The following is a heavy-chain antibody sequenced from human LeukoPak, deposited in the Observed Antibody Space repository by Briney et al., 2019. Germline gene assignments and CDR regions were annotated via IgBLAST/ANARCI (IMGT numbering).Heavy chain of an antibody. Sequence: GGSLRLSCAASGFTFSSYSMNWVRQAPGKGLEWVSYISSSSSTIYYADSVKGRFTISRDNSKNTLYLQMNSLRAEDTAVYYCARSSSGWVEYFQHWGQGTLVTVSS. D-gene: IGHD6-19*01. CDR3: ARSSSGWVEYFQH. V-gene: IGHV3-48*01. J-gene: IGHJ1*01. CDR1: GFTFSSYS. CDR2: ISSSSSTI.